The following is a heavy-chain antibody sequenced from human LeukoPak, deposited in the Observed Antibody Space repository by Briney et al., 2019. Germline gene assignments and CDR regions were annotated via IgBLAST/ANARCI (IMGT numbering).Heavy chain of an antibody. CDR2: IYYSGSS. Sequence: SETLSLTCAVSGGSISGYHWSWIRQPPGKGLEWLGYIYYSGSSNYNPSLKSRVTMSADTSKNQFSLKLSSVTAADTAVYYCARVLRSYYYYYYMDVWGKGTTVTVSS. D-gene: IGHD2-15*01. V-gene: IGHV4-59*01. J-gene: IGHJ6*03. CDR3: ARVLRSYYYYYYMDV. CDR1: GGSISGYH.